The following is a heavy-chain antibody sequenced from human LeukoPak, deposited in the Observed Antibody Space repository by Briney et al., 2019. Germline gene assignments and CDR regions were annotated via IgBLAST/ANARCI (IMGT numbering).Heavy chain of an antibody. J-gene: IGHJ4*02. D-gene: IGHD1-26*01. CDR3: ARNSGSQLLRDY. V-gene: IGHV1-18*04. CDR2: VNPYTGGT. CDR1: GYTFSDYY. Sequence: ASVKVSCKASGYTFSDYYIHWVRQAPGQGLEWVGWVNPYTGGTNYAQKLQGRVTMTTDTSTSTAYMELRSLRSDDTAVYYCARNSGSQLLRDYWGQGTLVTVSS.